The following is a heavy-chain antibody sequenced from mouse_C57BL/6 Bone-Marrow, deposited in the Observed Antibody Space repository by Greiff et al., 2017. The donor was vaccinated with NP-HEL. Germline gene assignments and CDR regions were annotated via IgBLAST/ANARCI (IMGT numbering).Heavy chain of an antibody. Sequence: EVQGVESGGGLVKPGGSLKLSCAASGFTFSSYAMSWVRQTPEKRLEWVATISDGGSYTYYPDNVKGRFTISRDNAKNNLYLQMSHLKSEDTAMYYCARAPEAMDYWGQGTSVTVSS. V-gene: IGHV5-4*01. J-gene: IGHJ4*01. CDR3: ARAPEAMDY. CDR2: ISDGGSYT. CDR1: GFTFSSYA.